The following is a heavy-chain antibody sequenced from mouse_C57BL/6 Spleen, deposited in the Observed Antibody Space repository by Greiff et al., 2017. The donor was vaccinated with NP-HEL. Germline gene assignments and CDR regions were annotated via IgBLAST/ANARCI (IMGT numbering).Heavy chain of an antibody. Sequence: VQLQQSGPELVKPGASVKISCKASGYTFTDYYMNWVKQSHGKSLEWIGDINPNNGGTSYNQKFKGKATLTVDKSSSTAYMELRSLTSEDSAVYYCALLLPFAYWGQGTLVTVSA. CDR3: ALLLPFAY. V-gene: IGHV1-26*01. CDR1: GYTFTDYY. D-gene: IGHD1-1*01. J-gene: IGHJ3*01. CDR2: INPNNGGT.